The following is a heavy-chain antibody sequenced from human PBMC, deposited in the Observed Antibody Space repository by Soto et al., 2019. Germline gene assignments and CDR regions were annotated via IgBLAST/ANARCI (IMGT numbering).Heavy chain of an antibody. D-gene: IGHD6-19*01. Sequence: ETLSLTCTVSGGSISSSSYYWGWIRQPPGKGLEWIGSIYYSGSTYYNPSLKSRVAISVDTSKNQFSLKLSSVTAADTAVYYCARLAVAGTATFDYWGQGTLVTVSS. J-gene: IGHJ4*02. CDR1: GGSISSSSYY. CDR2: IYYSGST. CDR3: ARLAVAGTATFDY. V-gene: IGHV4-39*01.